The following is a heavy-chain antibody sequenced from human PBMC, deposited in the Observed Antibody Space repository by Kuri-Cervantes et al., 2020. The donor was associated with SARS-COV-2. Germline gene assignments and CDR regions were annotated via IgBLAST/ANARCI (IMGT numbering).Heavy chain of an antibody. Sequence: GESLKISCAASGFYFNNAWLNWVRQAPGKGLEWVGRMKSLADGGTTDYAAPVKGRFTFSKDDSKNTLYLQMNSLKTEDTAVYYCTTQYYYDSSGYPIDYWGQGTTVTVSS. CDR3: TTQYYYDSSGYPIDY. V-gene: IGHV3-15*07. J-gene: IGHJ4*03. D-gene: IGHD3-22*01. CDR1: GFYFNNAW. CDR2: MKSLADGGTT.